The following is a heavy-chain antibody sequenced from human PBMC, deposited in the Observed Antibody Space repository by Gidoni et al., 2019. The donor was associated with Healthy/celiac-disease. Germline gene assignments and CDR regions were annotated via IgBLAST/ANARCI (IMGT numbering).Heavy chain of an antibody. CDR3: AREEYESGSFRWYYYYGMDV. V-gene: IGHV4-38-2*02. CDR1: GYSISSGYY. J-gene: IGHJ6*02. Sequence: QVQLQESGPGLVKPSETLSLTCALSGYSISSGYYWGWIRPPPGKGLEWIGSIYHSGSTYDNPSLKSRVTISVDTSKNQFSLKLSSVTAADTAVYYWAREEYESGSFRWYYYYGMDVWGQGTTVTVSS. D-gene: IGHD1-26*01. CDR2: IYHSGST.